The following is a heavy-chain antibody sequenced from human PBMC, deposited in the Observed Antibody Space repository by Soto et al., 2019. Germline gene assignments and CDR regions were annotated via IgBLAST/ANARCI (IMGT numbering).Heavy chain of an antibody. CDR1: GFTFSSYA. D-gene: IGHD3-16*01. CDR2: ISGSGGST. Sequence: EVQLLESGGGLVQPGGSLRLSCAASGFTFSSYAMSWVRQAPGKGLEWVSAISGSGGSTYYADSAKGRLTITRDNSKNTLYLQMSSLRAEDTAVYYCAKDYDYDWAAILWGQGTLVTVSS. CDR3: AKDYDYDWAAIL. V-gene: IGHV3-23*01. J-gene: IGHJ4*02.